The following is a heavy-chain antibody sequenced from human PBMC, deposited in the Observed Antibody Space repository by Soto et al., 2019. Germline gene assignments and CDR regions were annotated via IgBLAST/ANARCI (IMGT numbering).Heavy chain of an antibody. Sequence: VQLLESGGGLVQPGGSLRLSCAASGFTFSNYAMTWVRQSPGKGLEWVSGISGSGGSTSYADSVKGRFTISRDNSKNTLYLQMNSLRAEDTAIYYCAKGAYGSGSYDCWGQGTLVTVSS. CDR1: GFTFSNYA. J-gene: IGHJ4*02. V-gene: IGHV3-23*01. D-gene: IGHD3-10*01. CDR2: ISGSGGST. CDR3: AKGAYGSGSYDC.